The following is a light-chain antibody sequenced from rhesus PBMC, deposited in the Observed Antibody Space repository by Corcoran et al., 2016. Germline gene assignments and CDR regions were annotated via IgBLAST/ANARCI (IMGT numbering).Light chain of an antibody. CDR1: QGITND. J-gene: IGKJ2*01. V-gene: IGKV1-25*01. CDR3: QHYYGTPYS. CDR2: EAS. Sequence: DIQMTQSPSSLSASVGDRVTITCRASQGITNDLAWYQQKPGETPKLLIYEASSLQSGIPSRFSGGESCTAFTLTISSLQSEDFANYCCQHYYGTPYSFGQGTKVEIK.